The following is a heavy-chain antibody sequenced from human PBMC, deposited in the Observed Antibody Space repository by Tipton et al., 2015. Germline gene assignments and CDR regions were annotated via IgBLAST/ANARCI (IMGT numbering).Heavy chain of an antibody. D-gene: IGHD5-24*01. J-gene: IGHJ6*02. CDR2: IYHSGTT. Sequence: TLSLTCPLSGGSFYTYYGTWIRQPPGQGLEWIGEIYHSGTTNYNPSIRGRFTISLRTSKNQLSLKVDSVTAADTAIYYCARGGSPIIEMAYHHYGLDVWGQGTTVTVSS. CDR3: ARGGSPIIEMAYHHYGLDV. V-gene: IGHV4-34*01. CDR1: GGSFYTYY.